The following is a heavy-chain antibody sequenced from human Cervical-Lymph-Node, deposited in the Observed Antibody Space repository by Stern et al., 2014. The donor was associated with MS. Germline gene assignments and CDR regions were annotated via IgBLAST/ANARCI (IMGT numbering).Heavy chain of an antibody. J-gene: IGHJ4*02. Sequence: QVQLQESGPGLVKPSETLSLTCTVSGGSTTSYYWSWIRQPPGQVLEWIGYIYSSGTTNYTPSLKSRLTISIDTSRNLFSLKLSSVTAADTAVYYCARVTYGSGSYLSHFDAWGQGTLVTVSS. D-gene: IGHD3-10*01. V-gene: IGHV4-59*13. CDR3: ARVTYGSGSYLSHFDA. CDR1: GGSTTSYY. CDR2: IYSSGTT.